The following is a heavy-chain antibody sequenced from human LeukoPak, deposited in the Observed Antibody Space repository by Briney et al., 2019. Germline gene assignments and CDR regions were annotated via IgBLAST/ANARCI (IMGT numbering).Heavy chain of an antibody. D-gene: IGHD5-18*01. Sequence: PGGSLRLSCAASGFTVSSHYMSWVRQAPGKGLEWVSVIYSGGSTYYADSVKGRSTISSDNSKNTLYLQMNSLRADDTAVYYCARVGSRQLWFFDYWGQGTLVTVSS. V-gene: IGHV3-53*01. CDR2: IYSGGST. J-gene: IGHJ4*02. CDR1: GFTVSSHY. CDR3: ARVGSRQLWFFDY.